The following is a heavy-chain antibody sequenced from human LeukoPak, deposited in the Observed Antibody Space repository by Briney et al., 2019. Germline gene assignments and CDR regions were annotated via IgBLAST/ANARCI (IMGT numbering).Heavy chain of an antibody. CDR1: GFTFSSYS. J-gene: IGHJ4*02. V-gene: IGHV3-48*04. D-gene: IGHD3-16*02. Sequence: GGSLRLSCAASGFTFSSYSMNWVRQAPGKGLEWVSYISPGGDTIYYGDSVRGRFTISRDNDKNSLFLQMNSLRAEDTAVYYCHVRLGELSLITWGQGTLVTVSS. CDR2: ISPGGDTI. CDR3: HVRLGELSLIT.